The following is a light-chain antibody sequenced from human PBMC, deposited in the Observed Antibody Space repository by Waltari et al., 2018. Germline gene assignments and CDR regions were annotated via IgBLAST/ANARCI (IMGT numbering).Light chain of an antibody. V-gene: IGKV2-30*01. Sequence: DVVMTQSPLSLPVTLGQPASISCRSRQSLVYSDGNTYLYWFQHRPGQSPRRLIYKVSNRDSGVPDRFSGSGSGTDFTLKISRVEAEDVGVYYCMQGSHWPTFGQGTKVEIK. J-gene: IGKJ1*01. CDR3: MQGSHWPT. CDR1: QSLVYSDGNTY. CDR2: KVS.